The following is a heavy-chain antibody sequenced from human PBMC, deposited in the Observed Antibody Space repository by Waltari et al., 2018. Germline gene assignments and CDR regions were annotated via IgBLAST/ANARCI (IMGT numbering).Heavy chain of an antibody. D-gene: IGHD1-26*01. CDR1: GGSFSGYY. J-gene: IGHJ4*02. Sequence: QVQLQQWGAGLLKPSETLSLTCAVYGGSFSGYYWSWIRQPPGKGLEWIGEINTSGSTNYNPSLKSRVTISVDTSKNQFSLKLSSVTAADTAVYYCASIVGATTTVFDYWGQGTLVTVSS. CDR3: ASIVGATTTVFDY. CDR2: INTSGST. V-gene: IGHV4-34*01.